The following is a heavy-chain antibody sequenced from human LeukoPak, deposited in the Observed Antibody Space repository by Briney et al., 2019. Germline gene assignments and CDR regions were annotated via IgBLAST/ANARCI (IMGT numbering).Heavy chain of an antibody. CDR3: ARLVGATNSYYYYYGMDV. CDR2: IYYSGST. CDR1: GGSISSSSYY. J-gene: IGHJ6*02. Sequence: KPSETLSLTCTVSGGSISSSSYYWGWIRQPPGKGLEWIGSIYYSGSTYYNPSLKSRVTISVDTSKNQFSLKLSSVTAADTAVYYCARLVGATNSYYYYYGMDVWGQGTTVTVSS. V-gene: IGHV4-39*01. D-gene: IGHD1-26*01.